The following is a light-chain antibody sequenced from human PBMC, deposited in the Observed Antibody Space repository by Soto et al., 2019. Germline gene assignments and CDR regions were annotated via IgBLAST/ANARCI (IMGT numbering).Light chain of an antibody. V-gene: IGLV2-14*01. Sequence: QSALTQPASVSGSPGQSITISCTGTSSDVGGYDYASWCQQHPGKAPKLIIYDVSNRPSGVSNRFSGSKSGNTASLTISGLQAEDEADYYRCSYASISTLVFGGGTKLTVL. J-gene: IGLJ2*01. CDR3: CSYASISTLV. CDR2: DVS. CDR1: SSDVGGYDY.